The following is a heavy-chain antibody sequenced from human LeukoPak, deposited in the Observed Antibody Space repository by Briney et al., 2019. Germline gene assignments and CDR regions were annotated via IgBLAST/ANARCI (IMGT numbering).Heavy chain of an antibody. D-gene: IGHD2-2*02. CDR3: ARGPPYCSSTSCYMDYYYYYMDV. CDR1: GYTFTGYY. Sequence: AASVKVSCKASGYTFTGYYMHWVRQAPGQGLEWMGWINPNSGGTNYAQKFQGRVTMTRDTSISTAYMELSRLRSDDTAVYYCARGPPYCSSTSCYMDYYYYYMDVWGKGTTVTVSS. CDR2: INPNSGGT. J-gene: IGHJ6*03. V-gene: IGHV1-2*02.